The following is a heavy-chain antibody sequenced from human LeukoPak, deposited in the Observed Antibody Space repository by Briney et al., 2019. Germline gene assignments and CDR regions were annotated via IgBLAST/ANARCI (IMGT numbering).Heavy chain of an antibody. CDR2: MNPNSGNT. D-gene: IGHD3-3*01. CDR1: GYTFTSYD. Sequence: ASVKVSWKASGYTFTSYDINWVRQATGQGLEWMGWMNPNSGNTGYAQKFQGRVTMTRNTSISTAYMELSSLRSEDTAVYFCARGAVLRFLEWLLYREDYYYYGMDVWGQGTTVTVSS. J-gene: IGHJ6*02. V-gene: IGHV1-8*01. CDR3: ARGAVLRFLEWLLYREDYYYYGMDV.